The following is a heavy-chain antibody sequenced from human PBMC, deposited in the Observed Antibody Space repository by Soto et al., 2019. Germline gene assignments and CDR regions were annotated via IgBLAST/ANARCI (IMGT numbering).Heavy chain of an antibody. CDR3: ARHRSAGDTAMVTYYYYGMDV. CDR1: GYSFTSYW. CDR2: IDPSDSYT. J-gene: IGHJ6*02. V-gene: IGHV5-10-1*01. Sequence: PGESLKISCKGSGYSFTSYWISWVRQMPGKGLEWMGRIDPSDSYTNYSPSFQGHVTISADKSTNTAYLQWSSLKASDTAMYYCARHRSAGDTAMVTYYYYGMDVWGQGTTVTVSS. D-gene: IGHD5-18*01.